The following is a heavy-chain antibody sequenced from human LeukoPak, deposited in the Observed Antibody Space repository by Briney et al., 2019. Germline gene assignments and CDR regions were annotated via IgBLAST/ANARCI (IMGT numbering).Heavy chain of an antibody. J-gene: IGHJ6*03. Sequence: PSETLSLTCAVYGGSFSGYYWSWIRQPPGKGLEWIGEINHSGSTNYNPSLKSRVTISVDTSKNQFSLKLSSVTAADTAVYYCARGRQQLVLYYYYYVDVWGKGTTVTVSS. D-gene: IGHD6-13*01. CDR1: GGSFSGYY. CDR3: ARGRQQLVLYYYYYVDV. V-gene: IGHV4-34*01. CDR2: INHSGST.